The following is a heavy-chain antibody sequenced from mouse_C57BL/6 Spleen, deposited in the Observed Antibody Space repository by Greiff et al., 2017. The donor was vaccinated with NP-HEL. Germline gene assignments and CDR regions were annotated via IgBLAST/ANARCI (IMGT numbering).Heavy chain of an antibody. Sequence: QVQLQQSGAELVKPGASVKISCKASGYAFSSYWMNWVKQRPGKGLEWIGQIYPGDGDTNYNGKFKGKATLTADKSSSTAYIQLSSLTSEDSAVYFCARSRDYDGTWFAYWGQGTLVTVSA. CDR2: IYPGDGDT. D-gene: IGHD2-4*01. J-gene: IGHJ3*01. CDR3: ARSRDYDGTWFAY. CDR1: GYAFSSYW. V-gene: IGHV1-80*01.